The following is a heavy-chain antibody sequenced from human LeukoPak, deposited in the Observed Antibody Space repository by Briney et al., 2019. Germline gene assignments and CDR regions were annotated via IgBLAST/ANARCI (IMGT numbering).Heavy chain of an antibody. CDR2: INPNSGGT. D-gene: IGHD6-19*01. CDR3: ARGIAVAAPFDY. CDR1: GYTFTGYY. J-gene: IGHJ4*02. Sequence: ASVTVSCKASGYTFTGYYMHWVRQAPGQGLEWMGWINPNSGGTNYAQKFQGWVTMTRDTSISTAYMELSRLRSDDTAVYYCARGIAVAAPFDYWGQGTLVTVSS. V-gene: IGHV1-2*04.